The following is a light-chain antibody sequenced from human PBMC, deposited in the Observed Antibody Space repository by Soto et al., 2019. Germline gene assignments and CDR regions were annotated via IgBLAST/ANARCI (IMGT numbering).Light chain of an antibody. CDR2: GAS. J-gene: IGKJ1*01. CDR3: QHYNKGTKGT. CDR1: QSVSPN. V-gene: IGKV3-15*01. Sequence: EMVMTQSPATLSVSPGDRVTLSCSASQSVSPNLAWYQHKPGQAPRLLIFGASTRATGIPARFSGSGSGTAFTLPISSLQSDDFAVYYCQHYNKGTKGTFGQGTKLEIK.